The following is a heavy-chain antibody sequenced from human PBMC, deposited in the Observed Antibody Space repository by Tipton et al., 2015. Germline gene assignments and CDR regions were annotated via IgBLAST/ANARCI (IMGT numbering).Heavy chain of an antibody. CDR2: ISYTDGA. V-gene: IGHV4-61*01. J-gene: IGHJ4*02. D-gene: IGHD4-23*01. CDR3: ARARGRRGGLFDS. Sequence: TLSLTCTVSGGSVTSGSYYWSWLRQPPGKGLGWIGNISYTDGAHYNPALKSRVTISVDTSKNQFSLTLNSVAAADTAVYYCARARGRRGGLFDSWGQGILVTVSS. CDR1: GGSVTSGSYY.